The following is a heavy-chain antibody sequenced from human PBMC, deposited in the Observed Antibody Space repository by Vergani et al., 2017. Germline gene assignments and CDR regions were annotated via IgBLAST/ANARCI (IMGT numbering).Heavy chain of an antibody. CDR3: ARARCIETCYMSNWLDS. J-gene: IGHJ5*01. D-gene: IGHD3-9*01. CDR1: GFSFNSYW. Sequence: DVQLLESGGGFFQPGGSLRLSCSASGFSFNSYWMHWVRQVPGKGLLWVSRIKSDGSITAYADSVKGRFTISRDNAQNTLYLQMNSLRVEDTGVYYCARARCIETCYMSNWLDSWGQGTLVTVSS. CDR2: IKSDGSIT. V-gene: IGHV3-74*03.